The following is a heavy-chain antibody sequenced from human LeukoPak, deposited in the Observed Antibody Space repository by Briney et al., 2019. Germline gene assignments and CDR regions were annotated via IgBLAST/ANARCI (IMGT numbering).Heavy chain of an antibody. D-gene: IGHD3-9*01. CDR3: VRDEGLTGYPDY. CDR1: GGSITNYY. Sequence: PSETLSLTCSVSGGSITNYYWSWIRQPAGKGLEWIGRLYSRGTTYYNPPLRSRVSLSGDESKNRLSLKMYSVTAADTAVYYCVRDEGLTGYPDYWGQGTLVTVSS. CDR2: LYSRGTT. J-gene: IGHJ4*02. V-gene: IGHV4-4*07.